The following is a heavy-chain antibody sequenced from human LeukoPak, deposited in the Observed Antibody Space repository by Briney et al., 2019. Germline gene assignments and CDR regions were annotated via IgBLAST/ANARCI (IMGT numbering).Heavy chain of an antibody. CDR1: GFTFSSYS. V-gene: IGHV3-21*01. CDR3: VRDRLILKDFDY. Sequence: GGSLRLSCAASGFTFSSYSMNWVRQAPGKGLEWVSSISSSSSYIYYANSVKGRFTISRDSAKNSLYLQMNSLRAEDTAVYYCVRDRLILKDFDYWGQGTLVTVSS. J-gene: IGHJ4*02. CDR2: ISSSSSYI.